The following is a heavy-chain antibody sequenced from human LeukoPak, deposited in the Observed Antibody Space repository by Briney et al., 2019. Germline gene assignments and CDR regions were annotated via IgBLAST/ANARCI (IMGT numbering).Heavy chain of an antibody. V-gene: IGHV1-2*02. CDR3: ARDRGDPYSFDY. Sequence: GASVKVSCKASGYTFTVYYVHWVRQASGQGLEYMGWINPNSGGTNYAQKFQGRVTMTRDTSITSAYMELSRLTSDDTAVYYCARDRGDPYSFDYWGQGTMVTVSS. CDR1: GYTFTVYY. CDR2: INPNSGGT. J-gene: IGHJ4*02. D-gene: IGHD2-21*01.